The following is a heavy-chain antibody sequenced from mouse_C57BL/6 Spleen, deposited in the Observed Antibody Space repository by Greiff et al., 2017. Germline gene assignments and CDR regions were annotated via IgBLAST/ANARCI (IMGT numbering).Heavy chain of an antibody. J-gene: IGHJ2*01. D-gene: IGHD4-1*01. CDR1: GYTFTSYW. CDR3: AIGGANWDVGDY. V-gene: IGHV1-50*01. Sequence: VQLQQSGAELVKPGASVKLSCKASGYTFTSYWMQWVKQRPGQGLEWIGEIDPSDSYTNYNQKFKGKATLTVDKSSSTAYMQLSSLTSEDSAVYYCAIGGANWDVGDYWGQGTTLTVSS. CDR2: IDPSDSYT.